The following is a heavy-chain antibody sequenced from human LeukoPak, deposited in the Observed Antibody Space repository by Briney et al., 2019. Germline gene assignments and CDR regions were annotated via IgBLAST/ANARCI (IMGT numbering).Heavy chain of an antibody. CDR1: GGSISSYY. Sequence: SETLSLTCTVSGGSISSYYWSWIRQPPGKGLEWIGYIYYSGSTNYNPSLKSRVTISVDTSKNQFSLKLSSVTAADTAVYYCAILNRGYSSYWGQGPRVPVPS. D-gene: IGHD5-18*01. V-gene: IGHV4-59*01. CDR3: AILNRGYSSY. J-gene: IGHJ4*02. CDR2: IYYSGST.